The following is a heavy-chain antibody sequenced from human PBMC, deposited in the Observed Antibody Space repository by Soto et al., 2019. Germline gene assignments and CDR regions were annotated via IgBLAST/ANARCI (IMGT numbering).Heavy chain of an antibody. CDR1: GFTFSSYG. V-gene: IGHV3-33*01. CDR2: IWYDGSNK. D-gene: IGHD3-3*01. Sequence: GGSLRLSCAASGFTFSSYGMHWVRQAPGKGLEWVAVIWYDGSNKYYADSVKGRFTISRDNSKNTLYLQMNSLRAEDTAVYYCARAGYDFWGEGMDVWGQGTTVTVSS. J-gene: IGHJ6*02. CDR3: ARAGYDFWGEGMDV.